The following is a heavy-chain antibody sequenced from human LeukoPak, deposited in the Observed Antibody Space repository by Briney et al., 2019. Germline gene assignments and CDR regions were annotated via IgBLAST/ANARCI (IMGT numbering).Heavy chain of an antibody. V-gene: IGHV4-4*02. CDR3: ARVTHYYGSGSWYYFDY. Sequence: SGTLSLTCAVYGGSISSNNWWGWVRQPPGKGLEWIGEIHHSGSTNYNPSLKSRLIISVDKSKNQFSLILSSVTAADTAVYYCARVTHYYGSGSWYYFDYWGQGTLVTVSS. CDR2: IHHSGST. D-gene: IGHD3-10*01. CDR1: GGSISSNNW. J-gene: IGHJ4*02.